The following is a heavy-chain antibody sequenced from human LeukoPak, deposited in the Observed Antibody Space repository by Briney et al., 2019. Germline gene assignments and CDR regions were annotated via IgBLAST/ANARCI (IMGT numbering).Heavy chain of an antibody. Sequence: GGSLRLSCAASGFTFSSYSMNWVRQAPGKGLEWVSYISSSGSTIYYADSVKGRFTISRDNAKNSLYLQMNSLRAEDTAVYYCASWYGSGSYLPFDYWGQGTLVTVSS. D-gene: IGHD3-10*01. V-gene: IGHV3-48*04. J-gene: IGHJ4*02. CDR1: GFTFSSYS. CDR3: ASWYGSGSYLPFDY. CDR2: ISSSGSTI.